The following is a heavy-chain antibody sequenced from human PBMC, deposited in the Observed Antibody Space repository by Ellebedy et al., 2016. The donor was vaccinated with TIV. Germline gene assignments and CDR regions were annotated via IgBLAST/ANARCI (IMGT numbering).Heavy chain of an antibody. V-gene: IGHV3-48*04. CDR2: ISGTGITT. CDR3: ARNDRQRGFDS. J-gene: IGHJ4*02. Sequence: GESLKISCAASGFTFSSHSINWVRQAPGKGLEWVSYISGTGITTNYADSVEGRFNISRDNAKNSVFLQMHNRRPEDTAVYFCARNDRQRGFDSWGQGTLVTVSS. CDR1: GFTFSSHS.